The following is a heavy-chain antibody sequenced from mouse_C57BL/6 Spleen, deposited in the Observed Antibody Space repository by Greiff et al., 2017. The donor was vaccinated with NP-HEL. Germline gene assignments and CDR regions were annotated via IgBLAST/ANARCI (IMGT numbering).Heavy chain of an antibody. CDR3: ARAYYDYEEAWFAY. CDR2: ISSGSSTI. J-gene: IGHJ3*01. V-gene: IGHV5-17*01. Sequence: EVNVVESGGGLVKPGGSLKLSCAASGFTFSDYGMHWVRQAPEKGLEWVAYISSGSSTIYYADTVKGRFTISRDNAKNTLFLQMTSLRSEDTAMYYCARAYYDYEEAWFAYWGQGTLVTVSA. D-gene: IGHD2-4*01. CDR1: GFTFSDYG.